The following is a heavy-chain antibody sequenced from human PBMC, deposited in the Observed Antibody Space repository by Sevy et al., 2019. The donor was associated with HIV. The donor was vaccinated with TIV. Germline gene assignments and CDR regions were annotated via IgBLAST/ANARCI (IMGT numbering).Heavy chain of an antibody. D-gene: IGHD6-19*01. Sequence: GGSLSLSCAASGFTFSSYAMSWVRQAPGKGLEWVSAISGSGGSTYYADSVKGRFTISRDNSKNTLYLQMNSLRAEDTAVYYCAKGVKTQKSSGPDYWGQGTLVTVSS. J-gene: IGHJ4*02. V-gene: IGHV3-23*01. CDR2: ISGSGGST. CDR1: GFTFSSYA. CDR3: AKGVKTQKSSGPDY.